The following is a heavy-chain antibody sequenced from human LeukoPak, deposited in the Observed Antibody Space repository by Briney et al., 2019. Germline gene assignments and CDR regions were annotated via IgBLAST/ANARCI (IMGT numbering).Heavy chain of an antibody. CDR1: GFTFCGYA. CDR3: AKDLKGSGWLDAFDI. CDR2: ISGGGGST. Sequence: PGGSLRLSSAASGFTFCGYAMSWVGQGQGNGLEWVFAISGGGGSTCYADSVKGRITISRDNYKNTLYLQMNKLSAEDTAVYYFAKDLKGSGWLDAFDIWGQGTMVTVSS. D-gene: IGHD6-19*01. V-gene: IGHV3-23*01. J-gene: IGHJ3*02.